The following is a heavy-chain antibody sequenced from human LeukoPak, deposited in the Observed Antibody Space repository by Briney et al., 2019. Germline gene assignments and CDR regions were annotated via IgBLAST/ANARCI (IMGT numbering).Heavy chain of an antibody. V-gene: IGHV1-46*01. Sequence: ASVKVSCKASGYTFTSYYMHWVRQAPGQGLEWMGIISPSGGSTSYAQKFQGRVTMTRDTSTSTVYMELSSLRSEDTAVYYCARDFGVAAAGPKTNPSLILDNWGQGTLVTVSS. CDR1: GYTFTSYY. CDR3: ARDFGVAAAGPKTNPSLILDN. D-gene: IGHD6-13*01. CDR2: ISPSGGST. J-gene: IGHJ4*02.